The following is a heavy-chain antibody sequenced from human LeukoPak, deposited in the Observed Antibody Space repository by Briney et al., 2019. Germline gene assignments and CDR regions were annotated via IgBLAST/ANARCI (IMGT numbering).Heavy chain of an antibody. CDR1: GYSFTGYY. J-gene: IGHJ4*02. Sequence: AAVTVSCTPSGYSFTGYYMHWVRQAPGQGLEWMGRMNPKSGDTNYAQKFQGRVTMTRDTSINTAYMELSSLRSDDTAVYYCVPRGDEGFDYWGQGSLVTVSS. CDR2: MNPKSGDT. V-gene: IGHV1-2*06. D-gene: IGHD3-16*01. CDR3: VPRGDEGFDY.